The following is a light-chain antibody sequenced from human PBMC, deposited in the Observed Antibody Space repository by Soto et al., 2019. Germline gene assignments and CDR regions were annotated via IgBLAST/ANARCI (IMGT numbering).Light chain of an antibody. CDR2: KVT. V-gene: IGLV2-14*01. Sequence: QSALTQPASVSGSPGQSITIPCTGTSSDIGTYDYVSWYQQHPGQAPRLIVYKVTYRPSGVSNRFSGSKSGNTASLTFSGLQAEDVADYYCSSYTSNTTHVIFGGGTKVTVL. J-gene: IGLJ2*01. CDR3: SSYTSNTTHVI. CDR1: SSDIGTYDY.